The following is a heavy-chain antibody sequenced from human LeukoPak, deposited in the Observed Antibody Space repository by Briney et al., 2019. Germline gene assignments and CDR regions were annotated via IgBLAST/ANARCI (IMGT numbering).Heavy chain of an antibody. CDR2: MNPNSGNT. CDR1: GGTFSSYA. Sequence: GASVKVSCKASGGTFSSYAISWVRQATGQGLEWMGWMNPNSGNTGYAQKFQGRVTMTRNTSISTAYMELSSLRSEDTAVYYCARGYNPGIQLWKAGWFDPWGQGTLVTVSS. CDR3: ARGYNPGIQLWKAGWFDP. D-gene: IGHD5-18*01. V-gene: IGHV1-8*02. J-gene: IGHJ5*02.